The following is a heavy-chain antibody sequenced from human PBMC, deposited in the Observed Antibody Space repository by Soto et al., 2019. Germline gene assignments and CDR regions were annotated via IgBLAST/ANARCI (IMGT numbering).Heavy chain of an antibody. CDR2: ISYDGSNK. V-gene: IGHV3-30*18. D-gene: IGHD3-3*01. J-gene: IGHJ4*02. CDR3: AKDILQNYDFWSGTDY. CDR1: GFTFSSYG. Sequence: GGSLRLSCAASGFTFSSYGMHWVRQAPGKGLEWVAVISYDGSNKYYADSVKGRFTISRDNSKNTLYLQMNSLRAEDTAVYYCAKDILQNYDFWSGTDYWGQGTLVTVSS.